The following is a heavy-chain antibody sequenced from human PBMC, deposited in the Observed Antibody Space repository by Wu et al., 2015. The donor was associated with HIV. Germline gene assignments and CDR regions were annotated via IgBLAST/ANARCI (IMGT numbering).Heavy chain of an antibody. V-gene: IGHV1-2*02. CDR3: AREMTTVTEGTYYYYYGMDV. D-gene: IGHD4-17*01. J-gene: IGHJ6*02. CDR2: INPNSGGT. Sequence: QVQLVQPGAEVKKPGASVKVSCKASGYTFTGYYMHWVRQAPGQGLEWMGWINPNSGGTNYAQKFQGRVTMTRDASISTAYMELSRLRSDDTAVYYCAREMTTVTEGTYYYYYGMDVWGQGTTVTGLL. CDR1: GYTFTGYY.